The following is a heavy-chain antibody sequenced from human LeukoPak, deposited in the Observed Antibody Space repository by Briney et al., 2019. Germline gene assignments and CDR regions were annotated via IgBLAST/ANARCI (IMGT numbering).Heavy chain of an antibody. Sequence: GGSLRLSCAVSGITLSNYGMSWVRQVPGKGLEWVSGISGSGGNTYYADSVKGRFTISRDNSKNTLYLQMNSLRAEDTAVYFCAKRGVVIRVFLVGFHKEASYFDSWGQGALVTVSS. CDR3: AKRGVVIRVFLVGFHKEASYFDS. D-gene: IGHD3-10*01. CDR2: ISGSGGNT. CDR1: GITLSNYG. J-gene: IGHJ4*02. V-gene: IGHV3-23*01.